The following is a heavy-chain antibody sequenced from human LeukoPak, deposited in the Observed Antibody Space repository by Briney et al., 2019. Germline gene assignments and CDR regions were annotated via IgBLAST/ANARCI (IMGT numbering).Heavy chain of an antibody. D-gene: IGHD2-2*01. V-gene: IGHV4-39*07. Sequence: PSETLSLTCTVSGGFISSSTSYWGWIRQPPGKGLEWIGDVYYSGSTYSNPSLKSRVTISVDTSKNQFSLKLSSVTAADTAVYYCARERREYCSSTSCPLGYYYYMDVWGKGTTVTISS. CDR2: VYYSGST. CDR1: GGFISSSTSY. CDR3: ARERREYCSSTSCPLGYYYYMDV. J-gene: IGHJ6*03.